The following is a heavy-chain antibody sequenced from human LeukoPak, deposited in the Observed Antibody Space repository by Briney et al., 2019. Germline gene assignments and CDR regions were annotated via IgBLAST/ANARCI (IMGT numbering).Heavy chain of an antibody. CDR1: GFTFSTFA. CDR2: IFPRGGEI. CDR3: ATYRQVLLPFEP. Sequence: GGSLRLSCAASGFTFSTFAMIWVRQPPGKGLEWVSSIFPRGGEIHYADSVRGRFTISRDNSKSTLSLQMNSLRAEDTAIYYCATYRQVLLPFEPWGQGTLVTVSS. J-gene: IGHJ5*02. D-gene: IGHD5-18*01. V-gene: IGHV3-23*01.